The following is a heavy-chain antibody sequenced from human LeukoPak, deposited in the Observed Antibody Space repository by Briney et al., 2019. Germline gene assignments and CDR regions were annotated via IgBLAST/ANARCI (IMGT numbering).Heavy chain of an antibody. J-gene: IGHJ4*02. CDR2: ITGSGGST. D-gene: IGHD2-2*01. V-gene: IGHV3-23*01. Sequence: GGSLRLSCAASGFTFSSYAMSWVRQAPGKGLEWVSAITGSGGSTYYADSVKGRFTISRDNSKNTLYLQMNSLRAEDTAVYYCAKDDWELLWIGNYWGQETLVTVSS. CDR1: GFTFSSYA. CDR3: AKDDWELLWIGNY.